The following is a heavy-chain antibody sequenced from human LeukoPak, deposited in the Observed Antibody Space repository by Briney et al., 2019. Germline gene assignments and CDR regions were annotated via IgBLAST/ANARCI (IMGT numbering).Heavy chain of an antibody. J-gene: IGHJ3*02. CDR2: IYPVDSDT. Sequence: GESLKISCKGSGYSFTSYWIGWVRQMPGKGLDRVGIIYPVDSDTRYSPSFQGQVTISADKSISTAYLQWSSLKASDTAMYYCARRQYSSSWYYAFDIWGQGTMVTVSS. CDR1: GYSFTSYW. CDR3: ARRQYSSSWYYAFDI. D-gene: IGHD6-13*01. V-gene: IGHV5-51*01.